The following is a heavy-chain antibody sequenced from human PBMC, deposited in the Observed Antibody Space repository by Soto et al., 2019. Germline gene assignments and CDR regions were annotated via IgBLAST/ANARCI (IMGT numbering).Heavy chain of an antibody. V-gene: IGHV3-23*01. CDR1: GFTFSSYA. CDR3: AKDENPLIVVVPAAYDY. J-gene: IGHJ4*02. CDR2: ISGSGGST. D-gene: IGHD2-2*01. Sequence: GGSLRLSCAASGFTFSSYAMSWVRQAPGKGLEWVSAISGSGGSTYYADSVKGRFTISRDNSKNTLYLQMNSLRAEDTAVYYCAKDENPLIVVVPAAYDYWGQGTLVTVSS.